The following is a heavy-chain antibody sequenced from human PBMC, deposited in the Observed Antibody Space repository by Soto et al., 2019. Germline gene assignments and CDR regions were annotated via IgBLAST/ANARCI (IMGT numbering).Heavy chain of an antibody. CDR2: IYYSGSP. CDR3: ASLVTAPVLACDI. CDR1: GGSISSYY. D-gene: IGHD2-21*02. J-gene: IGHJ3*02. V-gene: IGHV4-59*08. Sequence: QVQLQESGPGLVKPSETLSLTCTVSGGSISSYYWSWIRQPPGKGLEWIGYIYYSGSPNYNPSLKSRVTRSLDTSKNQLSLKLSSVTAADPAVYYCASLVTAPVLACDIWGQGTIVTVSS.